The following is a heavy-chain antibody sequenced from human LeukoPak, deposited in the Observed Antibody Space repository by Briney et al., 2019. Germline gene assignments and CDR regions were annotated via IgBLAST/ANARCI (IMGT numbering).Heavy chain of an antibody. V-gene: IGHV1-46*03. Sequence: ASVKVSCKASGYTFTSYYMHWVRQAPGQGLERMGIINPSGGSTSYAQKLQGRVTITRDTSTSTVYMELSSLRSEDTAVYYCASAVVTNCSSTSCYFWVAFDIWGQGTMVTVSS. J-gene: IGHJ3*02. CDR2: INPSGGST. CDR1: GYTFTSYY. D-gene: IGHD2-2*01. CDR3: ASAVVTNCSSTSCYFWVAFDI.